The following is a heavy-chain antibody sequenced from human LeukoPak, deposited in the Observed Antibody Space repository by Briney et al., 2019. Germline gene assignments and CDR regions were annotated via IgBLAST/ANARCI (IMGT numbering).Heavy chain of an antibody. CDR3: ARFQNGYSYGLYYFDT. Sequence: PSETLSLTCTVSGGSINSYYWSWIRQSPEKGLEWIAYIDYSGSSNYNPSLKSRVSISIDTSKNQFSLRLTSVTAADTAVYCCARFQNGYSYGLYYFDTWGQGTLVTVSS. CDR2: IDYSGSS. CDR1: GGSINSYY. J-gene: IGHJ4*02. D-gene: IGHD5-18*01. V-gene: IGHV4-59*01.